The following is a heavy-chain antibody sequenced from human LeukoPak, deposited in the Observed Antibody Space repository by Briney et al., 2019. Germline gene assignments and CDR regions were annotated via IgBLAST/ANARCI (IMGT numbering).Heavy chain of an antibody. Sequence: PGGSLRLSCAASGFTFSSYAMSWVRQAPGEGLDWVGRIASKTDGGTIDYAAPVKGRFTISRDDSRNTLYLQMDSLKIEDTAVYYCTTDRYYDNSELQFQHWGQGTLVTVSS. D-gene: IGHD3-22*01. CDR2: IASKTDGGTI. CDR1: GFTFSSYA. J-gene: IGHJ1*01. CDR3: TTDRYYDNSELQFQH. V-gene: IGHV3-15*04.